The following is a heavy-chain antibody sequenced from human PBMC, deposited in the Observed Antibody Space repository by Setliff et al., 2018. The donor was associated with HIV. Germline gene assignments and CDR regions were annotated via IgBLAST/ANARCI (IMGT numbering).Heavy chain of an antibody. V-gene: IGHV1-46*01. D-gene: IGHD3-22*01. J-gene: IGHJ3*02. Sequence: ASVKVSCKASGYTFTSYHMHWVRQAPGQGLVWMGLINPSGGTTSYAQKFQGRVTVTRDTSTSTVYMELSSLRFEDTAVYYCARCYYDSSGPTDAFDIWGQGTVVTVSS. CDR3: ARCYYDSSGPTDAFDI. CDR1: GYTFTSYH. CDR2: INPSGGTT.